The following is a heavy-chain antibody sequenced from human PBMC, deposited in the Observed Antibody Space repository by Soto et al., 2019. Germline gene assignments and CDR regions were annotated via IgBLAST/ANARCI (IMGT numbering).Heavy chain of an antibody. D-gene: IGHD4-17*01. CDR2: IYSGGST. Sequence: ILSCAASGFTVSSNYMSWVRQAPGKGLEWVSVIYSGGSTYYADSVKGRFTISRDNSKNTLYLQMNRLRAEDTAVYYCARDTVTTDYYYYGMDVWGQGTTVTVSS. V-gene: IGHV3-53*05. CDR1: GFTVSSNY. CDR3: ARDTVTTDYYYYGMDV. J-gene: IGHJ6*02.